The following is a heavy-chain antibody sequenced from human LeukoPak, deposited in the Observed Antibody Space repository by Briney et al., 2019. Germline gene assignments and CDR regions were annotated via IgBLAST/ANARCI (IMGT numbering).Heavy chain of an antibody. J-gene: IGHJ6*03. CDR3: AREAAGDYYYYMDV. V-gene: IGHV1-2*02. CDR2: INPNSGGT. CDR1: GYTFTGYY. Sequence: ASVKVSCKASGYTFTGYYMHWVRQAPGQGLEWMGWINPNSGGTNYAQKFQGRVTMTRDMSTSTVYMELSRLRSEDTAVYYCAREAAGDYYYYMDVWGKGTTVTVSS. D-gene: IGHD6-25*01.